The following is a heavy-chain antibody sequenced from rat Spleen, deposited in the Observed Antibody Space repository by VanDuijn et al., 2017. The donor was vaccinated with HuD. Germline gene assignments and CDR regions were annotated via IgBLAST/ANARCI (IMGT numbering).Heavy chain of an antibody. CDR3: ARRDFSSFIYAFFDY. CDR1: GFTFNTYW. J-gene: IGHJ2*01. D-gene: IGHD1-2*01. Sequence: EVQLVETGGGLVQPGRSLKLSCVASGFTFNTYWMYWIRQAPGKGLEWVSSINTDGGNTYYPDSLKGRFTISRDNAENTQYLQMDSLRSEDTATYYCARRDFSSFIYAFFDYWGQGVMVTVSS. V-gene: IGHV5-58*01. CDR2: INTDGGNT.